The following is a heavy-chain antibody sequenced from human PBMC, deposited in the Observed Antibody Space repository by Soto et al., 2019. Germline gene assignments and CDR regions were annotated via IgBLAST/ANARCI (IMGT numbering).Heavy chain of an antibody. D-gene: IGHD3-16*02. CDR1: GGTFSSSG. CDR3: ARWPQPRYTADPYAVDV. CDR2: IVPSLDTT. J-gene: IGHJ6*02. V-gene: IGHV1-69*11. Sequence: QVHLVQSGTEVKKPGSSVKVSCKASGGTFSSSGFSWVRQAPGQGLEWMGMIVPSLDTTNYAQKFQARVTITADEVTSTAYKELRSLRSEDTAVYYCARWPQPRYTADPYAVDVWGQGTRVIVSS.